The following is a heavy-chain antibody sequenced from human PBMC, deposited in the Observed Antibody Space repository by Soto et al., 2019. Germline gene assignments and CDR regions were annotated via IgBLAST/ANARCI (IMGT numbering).Heavy chain of an antibody. CDR1: GGSIRRGGYH. CDR2: IYYSGST. Sequence: SEDLSLTCTVSGGSIRRGGYHWSRIRQHPGKGLEWIGYIYYSGSTYYNPSLKSRVTISVDTSKNQFSLKLSSVTAADTAVYYCARGYSKSVELRDAFDIWGQGTMVTVSS. J-gene: IGHJ3*02. D-gene: IGHD1-7*01. CDR3: ARGYSKSVELRDAFDI. V-gene: IGHV4-31*03.